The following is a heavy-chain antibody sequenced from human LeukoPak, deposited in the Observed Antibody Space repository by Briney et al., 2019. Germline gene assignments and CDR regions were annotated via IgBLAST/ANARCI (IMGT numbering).Heavy chain of an antibody. CDR1: GYTFTSYD. CDR2: MNPNSGST. Sequence: GASVKVSCKASGYTFTSYDINWLRQATGQGLEWMGWMNPNSGSTGYAQKFQGRVTITRNTSISTAYMELSSLRSEDTAVYYCAPGPDLDTAMIDYWGQGTLVTVSS. J-gene: IGHJ4*02. V-gene: IGHV1-8*03. CDR3: APGPDLDTAMIDY. D-gene: IGHD5-18*01.